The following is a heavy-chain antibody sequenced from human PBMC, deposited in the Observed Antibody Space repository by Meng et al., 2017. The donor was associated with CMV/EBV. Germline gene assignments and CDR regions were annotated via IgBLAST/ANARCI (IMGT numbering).Heavy chain of an antibody. J-gene: IGHJ4*02. CDR1: GFTFSDYY. Sequence: HVQLGQSGAEMKKPGASVKVSCTTSGFTFSDYYIHWVRQAPGQGLEWMGWVNSNNDATNYARKFQGRVSMTRDTSISTAHMELSRLMSDDTAVYYCVRSSGWSLIDYWGQGTLVTVSS. D-gene: IGHD6-19*01. CDR3: VRSSGWSLIDY. CDR2: VNSNNDAT. V-gene: IGHV1-2*02.